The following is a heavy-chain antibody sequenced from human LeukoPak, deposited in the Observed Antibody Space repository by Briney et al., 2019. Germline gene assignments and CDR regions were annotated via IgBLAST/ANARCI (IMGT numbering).Heavy chain of an antibody. CDR2: IYYSGST. CDR3: ARDHRGIVATPDYFDY. V-gene: IGHV4-59*01. D-gene: IGHD5-12*01. J-gene: IGHJ4*02. Sequence: SETLSLTCTVSGGSISSYYWSWIRQPPGKGLEWIGYIYYSGSTNYNPSLKSRVTISVDTSKNQFSLKLSSVTAADTAVYYCARDHRGIVATPDYFDYWGQGTLVTVSS. CDR1: GGSISSYY.